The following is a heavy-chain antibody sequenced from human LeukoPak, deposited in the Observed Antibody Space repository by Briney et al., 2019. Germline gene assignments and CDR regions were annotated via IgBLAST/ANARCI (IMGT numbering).Heavy chain of an antibody. CDR2: INSDGSST. CDR1: GFTFSSYW. J-gene: IGHJ4*02. CDR3: ARVGSSGYYPDY. V-gene: IGHV3-74*01. D-gene: IGHD3-22*01. Sequence: PGGSLRLSCAASGFTFSSYWMHWVRQAPGKGLVWVSRINSDGSSTSYAGSVKGRFIISRDNAKNTLYLQMNSLRAEDTSVYYCARVGSSGYYPDYWGQGTLVTVSA.